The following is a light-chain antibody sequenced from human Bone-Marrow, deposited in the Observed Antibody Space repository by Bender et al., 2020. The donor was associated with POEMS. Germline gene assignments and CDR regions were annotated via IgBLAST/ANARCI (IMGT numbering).Light chain of an antibody. CDR2: DVD. CDR1: GSDIGGYNY. V-gene: IGLV2-11*01. Sequence: QSALTQPPSVSGSPGQAVTISCAGTGSDIGGYNYVSWYRQRPGEAPRLVMYDVDRRPSGVPDRFSGSKSGNTASLTVSGLQAEDEADYYCASYAGSNNYVFGTVTKVTVL. CDR3: ASYAGSNNYV. J-gene: IGLJ1*01.